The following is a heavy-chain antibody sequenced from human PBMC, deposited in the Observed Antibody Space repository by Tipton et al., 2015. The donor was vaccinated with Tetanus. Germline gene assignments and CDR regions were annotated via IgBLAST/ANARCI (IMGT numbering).Heavy chain of an antibody. D-gene: IGHD5-18*01. CDR2: IYSSGST. V-gene: IGHV4-4*07. CDR1: GGSISSYY. Sequence: TLSLTCTVSGGSISSYYWSWIRQPAGKGLEWIGRIYSSGSTHYNPSLKSRVTMSLDTSKNQFSLKLRSVTAADTAVYYCARLYSYGSLYWFDPWGQGTLVTVSS. J-gene: IGHJ5*02. CDR3: ARLYSYGSLYWFDP.